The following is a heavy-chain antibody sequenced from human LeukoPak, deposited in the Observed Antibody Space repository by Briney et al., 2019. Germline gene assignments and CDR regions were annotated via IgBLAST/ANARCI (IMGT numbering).Heavy chain of an antibody. CDR2: IIPIFGTA. J-gene: IGHJ5*02. D-gene: IGHD2-15*01. Sequence: SVKVSCKASGGTFSSYAISWVRQAPGQGLEWMGGIIPIFGTANYAQKFQGRVTITTDEPTSTPYMELSSLRSEDTAVYYCARTHGSDEGNWFDPWGQGTLVTVSS. V-gene: IGHV1-69*05. CDR1: GGTFSSYA. CDR3: ARTHGSDEGNWFDP.